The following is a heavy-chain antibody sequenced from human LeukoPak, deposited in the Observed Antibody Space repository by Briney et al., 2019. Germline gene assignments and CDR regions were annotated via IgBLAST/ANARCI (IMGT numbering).Heavy chain of an antibody. CDR3: ARGWAGSGYQPDDAFDI. V-gene: IGHV1-2*04. CDR1: GYTFTSHD. Sequence: ASVKVSCKASGYTFTSHDINWVRQATGQGLEWMGWMNPDSGGTNYAQKFQGWVTMTRDTSISTAYMELSRLRSDDTAVYYCARGWAGSGYQPDDAFDIWGQGTMVTVSS. CDR2: MNPDSGGT. D-gene: IGHD3-22*01. J-gene: IGHJ3*02.